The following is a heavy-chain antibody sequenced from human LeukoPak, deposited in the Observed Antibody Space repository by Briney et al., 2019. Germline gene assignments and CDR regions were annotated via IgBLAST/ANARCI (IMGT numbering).Heavy chain of an antibody. Sequence: PSETLSLTCSVSGGSVSGSNYYWAWIRQPPEKGLEWIGTIYYSGSTYYNVSLKSRVTISVDTSKNQFSLNLNSVTAADTAIYYCAKGAGGFSYYNWFDPWGQGTMVTVSS. V-gene: IGHV4-39*07. CDR2: IYYSGST. D-gene: IGHD5-18*01. J-gene: IGHJ5*02. CDR3: AKGAGGFSYYNWFDP. CDR1: GGSVSGSNYY.